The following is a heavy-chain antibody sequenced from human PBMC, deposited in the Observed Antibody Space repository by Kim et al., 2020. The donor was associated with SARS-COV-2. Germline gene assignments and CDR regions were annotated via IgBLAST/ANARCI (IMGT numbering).Heavy chain of an antibody. CDR1: GFTFGGYW. J-gene: IGHJ4*02. Sequence: GGSLRLSCAASGFTFGGYWMSWVRQAPGKGLEWVANIKHDGSEIYYVDSVKSRFTISRDNTKNSLYLQMNSLRAEDTALYYCARGGSSWGYWGQGLLVTVSA. CDR2: IKHDGSEI. CDR3: ARGGSSWGY. V-gene: IGHV3-7*01. D-gene: IGHD6-13*01.